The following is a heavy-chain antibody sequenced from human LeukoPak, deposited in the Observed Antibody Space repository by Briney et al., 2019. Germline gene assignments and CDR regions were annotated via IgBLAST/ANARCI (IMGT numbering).Heavy chain of an antibody. Sequence: SETLSLTCAVSGGSISSGGYSWSWIRQPPGKGLEWIGYIYYSGSTYYNPSLKSRVTISVDTSKNQFSLKLSSVTAADTAVYYCARESNVVVPAAINWFDPWGQGTLVTVFS. J-gene: IGHJ5*02. CDR2: IYYSGST. CDR1: GGSISSGGYS. V-gene: IGHV4-30-4*08. D-gene: IGHD2-2*01. CDR3: ARESNVVVPAAINWFDP.